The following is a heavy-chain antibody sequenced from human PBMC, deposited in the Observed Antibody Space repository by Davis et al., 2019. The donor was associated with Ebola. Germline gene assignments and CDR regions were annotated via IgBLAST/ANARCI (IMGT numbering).Heavy chain of an antibody. V-gene: IGHV4-59*01. CDR2: IYYSGST. CDR1: AGSLSGYY. Sequence: SETLSLTCAVYAGSLSGYYWSWIRQPPGKGLEWIGYIYYSGSTNYNPSLKRRVTIPVDTSKNQFSLELRSVTAAETAVYYCPRGRYSSSWYCDYWGQGTLVTVSS. J-gene: IGHJ4*02. D-gene: IGHD6-13*01. CDR3: PRGRYSSSWYCDY.